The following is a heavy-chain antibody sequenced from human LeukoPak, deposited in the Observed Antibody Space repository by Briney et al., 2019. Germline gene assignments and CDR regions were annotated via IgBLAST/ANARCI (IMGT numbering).Heavy chain of an antibody. V-gene: IGHV3-64*01. Sequence: HPGGSLRLSCAASGFTFSSYSMVWVRQAPGKGLEYVSGITSNGGTTYYGNSVKGRFTISRDNSKDTLYLQMGSLRTEDMAVYYCARGMRWASDYWGQGTPVTVAS. CDR2: ITSNGGTT. J-gene: IGHJ4*02. CDR1: GFTFSSYS. CDR3: ARGMRWASDY. D-gene: IGHD4-23*01.